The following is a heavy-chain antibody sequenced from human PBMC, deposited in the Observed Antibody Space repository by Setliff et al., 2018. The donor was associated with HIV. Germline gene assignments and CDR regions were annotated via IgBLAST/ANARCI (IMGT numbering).Heavy chain of an antibody. D-gene: IGHD3-22*01. Sequence: KASETLSLTCTVSGGSISSAGYYWSWIRQHTGKGLAWIGYIYNTGSAYFNPSLKSRLTISVDTSRNQFSLKLSSVTAADTAVYYCARGYTRGYFSHFDYWGQGTLVTVSS. J-gene: IGHJ4*02. V-gene: IGHV4-31*03. CDR2: IYNTGSA. CDR3: ARGYTRGYFSHFDY. CDR1: GGSISSAGYY.